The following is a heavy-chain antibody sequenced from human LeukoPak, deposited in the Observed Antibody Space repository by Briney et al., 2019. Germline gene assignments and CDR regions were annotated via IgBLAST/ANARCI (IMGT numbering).Heavy chain of an antibody. CDR3: ATQDGYSYVFDY. Sequence: SETLSLTCTVSGGSISSSSYYWGWIRQPPGKGLEWIGSIYYSGSTYYNPSLKSRVTISVDTSKNQFSLKLSSVTAADTAVYYCATQDGYSYVFDYWGQGTLVTVSS. V-gene: IGHV4-39*01. J-gene: IGHJ4*02. CDR1: GGSISSSSYY. CDR2: IYYSGST. D-gene: IGHD5-18*01.